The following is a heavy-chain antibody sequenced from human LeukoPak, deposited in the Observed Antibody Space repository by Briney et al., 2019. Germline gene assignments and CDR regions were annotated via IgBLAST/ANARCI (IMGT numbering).Heavy chain of an antibody. CDR2: ISYDGSNK. V-gene: IGHV3-30*04. D-gene: IGHD3-9*01. J-gene: IGHJ4*02. Sequence: PGRSLRLSCAASGFTFSSYAMHWVRQAPGKGLEWVAVISYDGSNKYYADSVKGRFTISRDNSKNTLYLQMNSLRAEDTAVYYCAMPPILTGYSYYFDNWGQGTLVTVSS. CDR1: GFTFSSYA. CDR3: AMPPILTGYSYYFDN.